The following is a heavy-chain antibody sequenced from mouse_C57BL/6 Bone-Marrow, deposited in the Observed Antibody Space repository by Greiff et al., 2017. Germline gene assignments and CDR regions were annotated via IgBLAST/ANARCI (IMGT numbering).Heavy chain of an antibody. Sequence: DVKLQESGPGLAKPSQTLSLTCSVTGYSITSDYWNWIRKFPGNKLEYMGYISYSGSTYYNPSLKSRISITRDTSKNQYYLQLNSVTTEDTATYCCAIYRSYGWYFDVWGTGTTVTVSS. CDR1: GYSITSDY. V-gene: IGHV3-8*01. CDR2: ISYSGST. CDR3: AIYRSYGWYFDV. J-gene: IGHJ1*03. D-gene: IGHD1-1*01.